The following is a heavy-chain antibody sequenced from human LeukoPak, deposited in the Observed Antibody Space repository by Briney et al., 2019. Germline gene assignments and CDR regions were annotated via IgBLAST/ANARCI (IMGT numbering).Heavy chain of an antibody. CDR1: GGSFSGYY. CDR2: INHSGST. V-gene: IGHV4-34*01. J-gene: IGHJ5*02. Sequence: PSETLSLTCAVYGGSFSGYYWSWIRQPPGKGLEWIGEINHSGSTNYNPSLKSRVTISVDTSKNQFSLKLSSVTAADTAVYYCARQRIVVGPNWFDPWGQGTLVTVSS. D-gene: IGHD2-21*01. CDR3: ARQRIVVGPNWFDP.